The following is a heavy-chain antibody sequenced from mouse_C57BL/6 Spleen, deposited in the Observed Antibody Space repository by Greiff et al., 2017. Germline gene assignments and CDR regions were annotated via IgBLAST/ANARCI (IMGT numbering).Heavy chain of an antibody. V-gene: IGHV3-6*01. CDR1: GYSITSGYY. CDR3: ARDIYYDYDWFAY. CDR2: ISYDGSN. D-gene: IGHD2-4*01. Sequence: EVKLQESGPGLVKPSQSLSLTCSVTGYSITSGYYWNWIRQFPGNKLEWMGYISYDGSNNYNPSLKNRISITRDTSKNQFFLKLNSVTTEDTATYYCARDIYYDYDWFAYWGQGTLVTVSA. J-gene: IGHJ3*01.